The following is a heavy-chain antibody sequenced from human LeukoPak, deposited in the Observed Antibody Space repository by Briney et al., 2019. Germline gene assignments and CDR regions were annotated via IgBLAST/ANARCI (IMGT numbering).Heavy chain of an antibody. V-gene: IGHV1-46*01. CDR1: GYTFTSYY. Sequence: GSSVKVSCKASGYTFTSYYMHWVRQAPGQGLEWMGIINPSGGSTSYAQKFQGRVTMTRDTSTSTVYMELSSLRSEDTAVYYCARRNPEHPFDYWGQGTLVTVSS. CDR3: ARRNPEHPFDY. J-gene: IGHJ4*02. D-gene: IGHD1-14*01. CDR2: INPSGGST.